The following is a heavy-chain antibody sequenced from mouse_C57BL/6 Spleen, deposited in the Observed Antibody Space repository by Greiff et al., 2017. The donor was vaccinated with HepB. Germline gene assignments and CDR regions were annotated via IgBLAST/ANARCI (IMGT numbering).Heavy chain of an antibody. J-gene: IGHJ2*01. CDR2: ISYDGSN. CDR1: GYSITSGYY. D-gene: IGHD3-2*02. Sequence: EVQLQESGPGLVKPSQSLSLTCSVTGYSITSGYYWNWIRQFPGNKLEWMGYISYDGSNKYNPSLKNRIPITRDTSNNQFFLKLNSVTTEDTATYYCAREKTAQATYFFDYWGQGTTLTVSS. V-gene: IGHV3-6*01. CDR3: AREKTAQATYFFDY.